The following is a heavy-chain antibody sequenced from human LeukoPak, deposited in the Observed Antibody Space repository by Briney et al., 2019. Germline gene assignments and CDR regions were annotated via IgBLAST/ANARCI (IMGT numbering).Heavy chain of an antibody. J-gene: IGHJ4*02. V-gene: IGHV1-24*01. D-gene: IGHD3-22*01. Sequence: ASVKVSCKASGYTFINYAISWVRQAPGKGLEWMGGFDPEDGETIYAQKFQGRVTMTEDTSTDTAYMELSSLRSEDTAVYYCATRITMIVVVQGGYFDYWGQGTLVTVSS. CDR1: GYTFINYA. CDR3: ATRITMIVVVQGGYFDY. CDR2: FDPEDGET.